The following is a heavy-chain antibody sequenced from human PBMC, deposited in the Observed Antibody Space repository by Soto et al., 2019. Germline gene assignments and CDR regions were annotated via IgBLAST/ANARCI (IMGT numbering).Heavy chain of an antibody. V-gene: IGHV4-39*07. D-gene: IGHD3-10*01. CDR3: ARDPGPGSYYAWFDP. CDR1: YGYISSSSYY. CDR2: IYYSGST. J-gene: IGHJ5*02. Sequence: LQTLSLTCTVSYGYISSSSYYWRWNRQPPGKGLEWIGSIYYSGSTYDNPSLKSRVIISVDTSKNQFSLKLSSVNAADTAAYYCARDPGPGSYYAWFDPWGQGTLVTVSS.